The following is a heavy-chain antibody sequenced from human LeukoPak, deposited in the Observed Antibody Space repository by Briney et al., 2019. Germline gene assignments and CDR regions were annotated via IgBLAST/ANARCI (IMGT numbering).Heavy chain of an antibody. J-gene: IGHJ4*02. CDR2: IKLDGSEK. CDR3: VRDQYDTWSRRGNFDS. CDR1: GITFSDAW. Sequence: PGGSLRLSCEASGITFSDAWVSWVRQAPGKGLEWVANIKLDGSEKNYVDSVKGRFTISRDNTKNSLYLQMNSLRAEDTAVFYCVRDQYDTWSRRGNFDSWGQGTLVIVSS. V-gene: IGHV3-7*03. D-gene: IGHD3/OR15-3a*01.